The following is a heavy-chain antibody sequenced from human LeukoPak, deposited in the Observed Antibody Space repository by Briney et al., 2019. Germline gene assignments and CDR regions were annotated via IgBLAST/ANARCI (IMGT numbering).Heavy chain of an antibody. CDR3: ASDGYSSGWYVLDY. D-gene: IGHD6-19*01. CDR1: GYTFISYY. J-gene: IGHJ4*02. V-gene: IGHV1-46*01. CDR2: INPGGGST. Sequence: ASVKVSCKASGYTFISYYMHWVRQAPGQGLEWMGIINPGGGSTSYAQKFQGRVTMTRDTSTSTVYMELSSLRSEDTAVCYCASDGYSSGWYVLDYWGQGTLVTVSS.